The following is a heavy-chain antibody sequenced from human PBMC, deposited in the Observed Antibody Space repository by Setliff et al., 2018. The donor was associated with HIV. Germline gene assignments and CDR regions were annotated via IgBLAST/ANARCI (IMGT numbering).Heavy chain of an antibody. V-gene: IGHV4-4*09. Sequence: SETLSLTCTVSGGSISGYHWNWLRQTPGEGLEWIGYIHTSRGTNYNHSLRTRVIISVDTSNQFSLKLSSVTAADAAVYYCARSPSYRSSWEYYFDYWGQGILVTVSS. D-gene: IGHD6-13*01. CDR1: GGSISGYH. J-gene: IGHJ4*02. CDR3: ARSPSYRSSWEYYFDY. CDR2: IHTSRGT.